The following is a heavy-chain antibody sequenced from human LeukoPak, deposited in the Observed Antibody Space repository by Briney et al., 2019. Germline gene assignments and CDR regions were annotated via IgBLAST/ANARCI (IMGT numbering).Heavy chain of an antibody. CDR2: MSVSGGNT. J-gene: IGHJ4*02. V-gene: IGHV3-23*01. CDR3: AKSGLNRFDY. CDR1: GFTFSRYG. D-gene: IGHD2-15*01. Sequence: GGPLRLSCAAWGFTFSRYGMIWVRQAAGKGREGVSSMSVSGGNTCYADAVKGRFTISRENSKNTLYLQMNSLRAEDTAVYYCAKSGLNRFDYWGQGTLVTVSS.